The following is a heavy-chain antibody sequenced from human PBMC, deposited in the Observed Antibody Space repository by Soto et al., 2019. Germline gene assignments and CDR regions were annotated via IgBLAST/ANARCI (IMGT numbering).Heavy chain of an antibody. V-gene: IGHV4-31*03. D-gene: IGHD3-3*02. CDR1: GGSISSGGYY. J-gene: IGHJ6*02. Sequence: QVQLQESGPGLVKPSQTLSLTCTVSGGSISSGGYYWSCIRQHPGKGLEWIGYIYYSGSTYCNPSLKSRVTISVDTSKDQFSLKLSSVTAADKAVYYCAVIRDGYSMDVWGQGTTVTVSS. CDR3: AVIRDGYSMDV. CDR2: IYYSGST.